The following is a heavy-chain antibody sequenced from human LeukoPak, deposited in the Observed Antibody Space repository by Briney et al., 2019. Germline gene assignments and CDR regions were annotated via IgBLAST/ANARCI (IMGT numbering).Heavy chain of an antibody. V-gene: IGHV1-46*01. CDR2: INPSGGST. J-gene: IGHJ4*02. CDR1: GYTFTSYY. D-gene: IGHD6-13*01. CDR3: ARRAAAGTLFSYFDY. Sequence: GASVKVSCKASGYTFTSYYMHWVRQAPGQGLEWMGIINPSGGSTSYAQKFQGRVTMTRDTSTSTVYTELSSLRSEDTAVYYCARRAAAGTLFSYFDYWGQGTLVTVSS.